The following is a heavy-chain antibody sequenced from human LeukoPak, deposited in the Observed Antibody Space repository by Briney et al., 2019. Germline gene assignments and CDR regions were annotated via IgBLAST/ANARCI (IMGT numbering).Heavy chain of an antibody. D-gene: IGHD1-1*01. Sequence: NPSETLSLTCTVSGGSISRSSYYWGWIRQPPGKGLEWIGSIYYSGSTYYNPSLKSRVTISGDTSKNQFSLKLSSVTAADTAVYYCARDRGTWNDDGFDYWGRGTLVTVSS. CDR2: IYYSGST. CDR1: GGSISRSSYY. CDR3: ARDRGTWNDDGFDY. V-gene: IGHV4-39*02. J-gene: IGHJ4*02.